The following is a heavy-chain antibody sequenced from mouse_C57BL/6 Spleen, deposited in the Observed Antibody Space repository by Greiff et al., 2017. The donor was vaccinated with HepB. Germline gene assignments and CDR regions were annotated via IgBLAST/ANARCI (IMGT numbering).Heavy chain of an antibody. CDR1: GYTFTSYW. CDR3: ARDYYGSSYGDWYFDV. J-gene: IGHJ1*03. V-gene: IGHV1-7*01. CDR2: INPSSGYT. D-gene: IGHD1-1*01. Sequence: QVQLQQSGAELAKPGASVKLSCKASGYTFTSYWMHWVKQRPGQGLEWIGYINPSSGYTKYNQKFKDKATLTADKSSSTAYMQLRSLTYEDSAVYYCARDYYGSSYGDWYFDVWGTGTTVTVSS.